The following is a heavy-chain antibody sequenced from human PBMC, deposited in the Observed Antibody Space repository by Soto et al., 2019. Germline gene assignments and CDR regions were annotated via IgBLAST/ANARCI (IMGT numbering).Heavy chain of an antibody. CDR1: GYSLTSYW. V-gene: IGHV5-51*01. Sequence: PGESLKISCKGSGYSLTSYWIGWVRQMPGKGLEWMGIIYPGDSDTRYSPSFQGQVTISADKSISTAYLQWSSLKASDTAIYYCARTAAAGKYYYGVDVWSHGTTVTVSS. J-gene: IGHJ6*02. D-gene: IGHD6-13*01. CDR3: ARTAAAGKYYYGVDV. CDR2: IYPGDSDT.